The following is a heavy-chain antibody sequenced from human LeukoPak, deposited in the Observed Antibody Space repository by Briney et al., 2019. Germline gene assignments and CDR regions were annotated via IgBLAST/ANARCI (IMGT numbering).Heavy chain of an antibody. CDR3: ARDLDGSGSYYYSY. CDR2: ISWNSGSI. D-gene: IGHD3-10*01. Sequence: GGSLRLSCAASGFTFDDYALHWVRQAPGKGLEWVSGISWNSGSIGYADSVKGRFTISRDNAKNSLYLQMNSLRAEDTAVYYCARDLDGSGSYYYSYWGQGTLVTVSS. V-gene: IGHV3-9*01. J-gene: IGHJ4*02. CDR1: GFTFDDYA.